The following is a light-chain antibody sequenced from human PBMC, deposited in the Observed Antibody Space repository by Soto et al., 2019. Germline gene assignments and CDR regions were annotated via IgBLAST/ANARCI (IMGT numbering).Light chain of an antibody. J-gene: IGLJ1*01. CDR1: SSDVGKYKY. CDR3: FSYTSSGTYV. Sequence: QPTIAQPGSMVGLPGRRIIISCTGTSSDVGKYKYVSWYQQHPGKAPKLMIYEVSNRPSGVSNRFSGSKSGNTASLTISGLQAEDETDYYCFSYTSSGTYVFGTGTNFTVL. V-gene: IGLV2-14*01. CDR2: EVS.